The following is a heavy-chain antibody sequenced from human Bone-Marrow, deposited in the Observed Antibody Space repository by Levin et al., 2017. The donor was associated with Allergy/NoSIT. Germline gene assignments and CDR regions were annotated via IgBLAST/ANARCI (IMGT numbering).Heavy chain of an antibody. CDR1: GGSVSSGTYY. J-gene: IGHJ6*02. CDR2: INYRGVT. Sequence: SQTLSLTCSVSGGSVSSGTYYWSWIRRPPGKGLEWIGYINYRGVTKYNPSLKSRVTISVDTSKNEFSLKVTSVTAADTAVYYCARNRIIVAGGNDYYYGMDVWGQGTTVTVSS. D-gene: IGHD5-12*01. CDR3: ARNRIIVAGGNDYYYGMDV. V-gene: IGHV4-61*01.